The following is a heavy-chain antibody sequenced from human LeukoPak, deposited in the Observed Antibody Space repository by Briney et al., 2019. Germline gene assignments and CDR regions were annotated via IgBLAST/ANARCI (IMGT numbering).Heavy chain of an antibody. J-gene: IGHJ4*02. Sequence: PSETLSLTCTVSGGSISSYYWSWIRQPPGKGLEWIGYIYYSGSTNYNPSLKSRVTISVDTSKNQFSLKLGSVTAADAAVYYCARVVGYCSGGSCYRYFDYWGQGTLVTVSS. CDR2: IYYSGST. D-gene: IGHD2-15*01. CDR1: GGSISSYY. CDR3: ARVVGYCSGGSCYRYFDY. V-gene: IGHV4-59*01.